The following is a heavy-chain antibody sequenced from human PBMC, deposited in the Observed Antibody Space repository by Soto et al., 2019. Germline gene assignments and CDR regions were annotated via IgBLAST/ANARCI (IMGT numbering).Heavy chain of an antibody. V-gene: IGHV4-34*01. CDR3: ASAVGYCSSTSCYWTPRYYFDY. CDR2: INHSGST. CDR1: GGSFSGYY. Sequence: PSETLSLTCAVYGGSFSGYYWSWIRQPPGKGLEWIGEINHSGSTNYNPSLKSRVTISVDTSKNQFSLKLSSVTAADTAVYYCASAVGYCSSTSCYWTPRYYFDYWGQGTLVTVSS. J-gene: IGHJ4*02. D-gene: IGHD2-2*01.